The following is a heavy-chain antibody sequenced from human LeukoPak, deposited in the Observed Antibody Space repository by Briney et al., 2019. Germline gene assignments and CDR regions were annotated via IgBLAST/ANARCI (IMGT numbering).Heavy chain of an antibody. D-gene: IGHD6-19*01. CDR3: ARDRLDN. CDR2: IKTDGGEK. Sequence: GGSLRLSCEAAGFTFSSYWMSWVRQAPGKGLEWVAIIKTDGGEKYYVDSVMGRFTISRDNAKNSLYLQINSLRAEDTAVYYCARDRLDNWGQGTLVAVSS. J-gene: IGHJ4*02. V-gene: IGHV3-7*05. CDR1: GFTFSSYW.